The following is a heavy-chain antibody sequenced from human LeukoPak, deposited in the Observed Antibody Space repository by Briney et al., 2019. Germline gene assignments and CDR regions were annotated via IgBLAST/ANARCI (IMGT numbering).Heavy chain of an antibody. Sequence: GGSLRLSCAASGFTFSSYGMHWVRQAPGKGLEWVAFIRYDGSNKYYADSVKGRFTISRDNSKNTLYLQINSLRAEDTAVYYCAKDFYYYYYYMDVWGKGTTVTVSS. J-gene: IGHJ6*03. CDR3: AKDFYYYYYYMDV. CDR1: GFTFSSYG. V-gene: IGHV3-30*02. CDR2: IRYDGSNK.